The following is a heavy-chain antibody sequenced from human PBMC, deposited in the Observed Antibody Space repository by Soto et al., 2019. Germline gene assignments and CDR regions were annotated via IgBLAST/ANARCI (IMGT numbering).Heavy chain of an antibody. CDR1: GYTFTSYD. Sequence: QVQLVQSGAEVKKPGASVKVSCKASGYTFTSYDINWVRQATGQGLEWMGWMNPNSGNTGYAQKFQGRVTMTRNTSISTAYMELSXXXXXXXXVYYCARARRWFDPWGQGTLVTV. CDR2: MNPNSGNT. V-gene: IGHV1-8*01. J-gene: IGHJ5*02. CDR3: ARARRWFDP.